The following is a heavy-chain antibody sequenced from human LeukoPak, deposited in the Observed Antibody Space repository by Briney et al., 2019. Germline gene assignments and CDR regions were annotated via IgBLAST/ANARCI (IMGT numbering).Heavy chain of an antibody. Sequence: GGSLRLSCATSGFTFSSYGMHWVRQAPGKGLEWVSSISSSSTYIYYADSVKGRFTISRDNAKNSVYLQMNSLRAEDTAVYYCARAPYDILTGYSPYYFDYWGQGTLVSVSS. D-gene: IGHD3-9*01. CDR3: ARAPYDILTGYSPYYFDY. J-gene: IGHJ4*02. CDR2: ISSSSTYI. V-gene: IGHV3-21*06. CDR1: GFTFSSYG.